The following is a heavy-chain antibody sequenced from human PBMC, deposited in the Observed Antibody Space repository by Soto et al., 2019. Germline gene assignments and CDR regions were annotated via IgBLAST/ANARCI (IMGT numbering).Heavy chain of an antibody. Sequence: QITLKESGPTLVKPTQTLTLTCTFSGFSLSTSGVGVGWIRQPPGKALEWLALIHWDDDKRYSPSLKSRLTITKDTSQNKVVLTMTNMDPADTATYYCAHSGGLKYYYYYGMDVWGQGTTVTVSS. J-gene: IGHJ6*02. CDR3: AHSGGLKYYYYYGMDV. V-gene: IGHV2-5*02. CDR1: GFSLSTSGVG. D-gene: IGHD3-16*01. CDR2: IHWDDDK.